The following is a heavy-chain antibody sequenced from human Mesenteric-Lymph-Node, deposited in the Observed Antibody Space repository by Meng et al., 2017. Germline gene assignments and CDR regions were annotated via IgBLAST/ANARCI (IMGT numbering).Heavy chain of an antibody. CDR2: IDNRGGA. V-gene: IGHV4-4*02. Sequence: QVRLQGSGPGLVKPSGTLPLTCSVSVDSISGTKWWSWVRRPPGKGLDWIGQIDNRGGASYNPSLKSRVTMSVDKSKNQMSLELTSVTAADTAVYFCATHFGFSFDPWGQGTLVTVSS. D-gene: IGHD3-10*01. CDR1: VDSISGTKW. CDR3: ATHFGFSFDP. J-gene: IGHJ5*02.